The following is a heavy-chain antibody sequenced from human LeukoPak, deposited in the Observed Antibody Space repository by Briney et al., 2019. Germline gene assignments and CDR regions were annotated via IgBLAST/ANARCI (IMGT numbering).Heavy chain of an antibody. D-gene: IGHD2-15*01. CDR1: GYTFSGFY. V-gene: IGHV1-46*01. CDR2: INPSGGST. J-gene: IGHJ3*02. CDR3: VRGVVTSAFDI. Sequence: ASVKVSCKASGYTFSGFYVHWVRQAPGQGLEWMGIINPSGGSTSYAQKFQGRVTMTRDTSTSTVYMELSSLRSEDTAVYYCVRGVVTSAFDIWGQGTMVTVSS.